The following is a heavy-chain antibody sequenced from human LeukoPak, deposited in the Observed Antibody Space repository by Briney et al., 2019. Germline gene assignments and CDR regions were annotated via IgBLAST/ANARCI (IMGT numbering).Heavy chain of an antibody. CDR3: ARLYDFWSGYQFDY. CDR1: GGSISSSSYY. D-gene: IGHD3-3*01. J-gene: IGHJ4*02. CDR2: IYYSGST. Sequence: SETLSLTCTVSGGSISSSSYYWGWIRQPPGKGLEWIGSIYYSGSTYYNPSLKSRVTISVDTSKNQFSLKLSSVTAADTAVYYCARLYDFWSGYQFDYWGQGTLVTVSS. V-gene: IGHV4-39*01.